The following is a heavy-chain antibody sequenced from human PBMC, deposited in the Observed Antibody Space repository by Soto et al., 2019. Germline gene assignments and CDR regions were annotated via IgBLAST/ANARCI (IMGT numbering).Heavy chain of an antibody. CDR2: FFYSSLT. CDR3: VRVGSSDWSPDY. J-gene: IGHJ4*01. Sequence: PWKLLTLTCTVLGGSISGTYWLWFPQPPGKSREGIGYFFYSSLTDYTPSLTSRVTMSVHTTKNQFSPKLSSATAADTAVYYSVRVGSSDWSPDYWGHGTLVTVSS. D-gene: IGHD6-19*01. CDR1: GGSISGTY. V-gene: IGHV4-59*01.